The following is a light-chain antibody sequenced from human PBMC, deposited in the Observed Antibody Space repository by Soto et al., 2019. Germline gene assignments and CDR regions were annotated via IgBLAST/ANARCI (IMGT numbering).Light chain of an antibody. CDR1: QGISSA. CDR2: DAS. Sequence: AIQLTQSPSSLSASVGDRVTITCRASQGISSALAWYQQKPGKAPKLLIYDASSLESGVPSRFSGSGSGTDFTLTISSLRPEDFATYYCQQFNSYLTFGGGTKVEIK. J-gene: IGKJ4*01. V-gene: IGKV1-13*02. CDR3: QQFNSYLT.